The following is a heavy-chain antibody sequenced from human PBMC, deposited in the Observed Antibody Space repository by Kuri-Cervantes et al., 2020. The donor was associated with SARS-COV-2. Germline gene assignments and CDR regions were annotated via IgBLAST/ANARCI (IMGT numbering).Heavy chain of an antibody. V-gene: IGHV4-39*07. CDR3: ARGSNAPYYYYYYMDV. CDR1: GGSISSSSYY. CDR2: IYYSGST. J-gene: IGHJ6*03. Sequence: GSLRLSCTVSGGSISSSSYYWGWIRQPPGKGLEWIGSIYYSGSTYYNPSLKGRVTISVDTSKNQFSLKLSSVTAADTAVYYCARGSNAPYYYYYYMDVWGKGTTVTVSS.